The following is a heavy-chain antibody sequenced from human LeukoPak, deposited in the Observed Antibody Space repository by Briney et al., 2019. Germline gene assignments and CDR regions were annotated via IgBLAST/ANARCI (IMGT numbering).Heavy chain of an antibody. CDR2: INHSGST. Sequence: PSETLSXTCAVYGGSFSGYYWSWIRQPPGKGLEWIGEINHSGSTNYNPSLKSRVTISVDTSKNQFSLKLSSVTAADTAVYYCARGPRRRYNWNYFDYWGQGTLVTVSS. V-gene: IGHV4-34*01. CDR1: GGSFSGYY. D-gene: IGHD1-20*01. J-gene: IGHJ4*02. CDR3: ARGPRRRYNWNYFDY.